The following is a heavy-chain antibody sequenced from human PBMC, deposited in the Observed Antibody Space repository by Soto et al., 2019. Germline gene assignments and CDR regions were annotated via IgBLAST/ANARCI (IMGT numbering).Heavy chain of an antibody. J-gene: IGHJ4*02. CDR1: GYTFYSYD. CDR3: ARARATVTTERALGY. D-gene: IGHD4-17*01. CDR2: TSVYNGDS. Sequence: ASVKVSCKTSGYTFYSYDITWVRQAPGQGLEWMGTTSVYNGDSNVAQNLQGRVTMTIDKSTATAYMDLKNLTSDDTAVYYCARARATVTTERALGYWGRGTLVTVSS. V-gene: IGHV1-18*01.